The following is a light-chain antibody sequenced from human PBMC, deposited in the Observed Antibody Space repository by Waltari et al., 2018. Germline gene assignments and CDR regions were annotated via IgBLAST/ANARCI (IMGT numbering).Light chain of an antibody. Sequence: DVVMTQSPLSLAVILGQPASISCRSSQSLVSRDGSTYFNWFQQRPGQSPRRLLYKVSNRDSGVPDRFSGSGSGTDVTLRISRVEAEDVGVYYCMQGTHRPWTCGQGTKVEIK. CDR1: QSLVSRDGSTY. CDR2: KVS. J-gene: IGKJ1*01. V-gene: IGKV2-30*01. CDR3: MQGTHRPWT.